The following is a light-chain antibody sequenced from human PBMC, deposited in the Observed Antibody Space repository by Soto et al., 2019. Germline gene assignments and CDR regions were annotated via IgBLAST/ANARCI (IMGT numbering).Light chain of an antibody. V-gene: IGKV1-17*01. CDR2: AAS. J-gene: IGKJ1*01. CDR3: XXXXTYPWT. Sequence: DIQMTQSPSSLXASVGDRVIITCRASQGIGDDLGWYQQKPGKAPKRLIYAASSLQSGVPSRFSGSGSGTDFTLTISSXQPXXXXXXXXXXXXTYPWTFGPGTKVEVK. CDR1: QGIGDD.